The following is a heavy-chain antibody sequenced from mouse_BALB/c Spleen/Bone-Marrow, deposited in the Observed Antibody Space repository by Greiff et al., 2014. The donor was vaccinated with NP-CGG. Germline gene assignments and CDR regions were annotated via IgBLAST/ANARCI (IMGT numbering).Heavy chain of an antibody. J-gene: IGHJ4*01. CDR3: AKNGHYDGIDY. Sequence: QVQLKESGPELVRPGVSVKISCKGSGYTFTDFAMHWVKQSHAKNLEWIGVISTYSGYTNYNQKFKGKATMTVDKSSSTAYMELARLTSEDSAIYYCAKNGHYDGIDYWGQGTSVTVSS. V-gene: IGHV1-67*01. D-gene: IGHD1-1*02. CDR1: GYTFTDFA. CDR2: ISTYSGYT.